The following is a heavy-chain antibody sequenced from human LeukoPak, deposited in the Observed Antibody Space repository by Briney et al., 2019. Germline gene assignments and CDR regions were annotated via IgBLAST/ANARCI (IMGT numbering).Heavy chain of an antibody. CDR2: TRNKANSYTT. Sequence: GGSLRLSCTASGFTFSDHYMDWVRQAPGRGLGWVGRTRNKANSYTTEYAASVKGRFTISRDDSKNSLYLQMNSLRAEDTAVYYCAKSRVATIQDAFDIWGQGTMVTVSS. V-gene: IGHV3-72*01. J-gene: IGHJ3*02. CDR1: GFTFSDHY. CDR3: AKSRVATIQDAFDI. D-gene: IGHD5-24*01.